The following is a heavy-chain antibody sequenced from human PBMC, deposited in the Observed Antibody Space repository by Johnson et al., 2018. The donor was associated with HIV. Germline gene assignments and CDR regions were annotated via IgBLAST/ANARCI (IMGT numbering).Heavy chain of an antibody. D-gene: IGHD3-3*01. CDR1: GFTFSDYY. Sequence: QVQLVESGGGVVQPGRSLRLSCAASGFTFSDYYMTWIRQAPGEGLEWVASINQDGSNKYYLDSVKGRFTISRDNSKNRLYLQMNSLRAEDTAVYYCAKDVKEWSPAFDIWGQGTVVTVSS. V-gene: IGHV3-30*18. J-gene: IGHJ3*02. CDR3: AKDVKEWSPAFDI. CDR2: INQDGSNK.